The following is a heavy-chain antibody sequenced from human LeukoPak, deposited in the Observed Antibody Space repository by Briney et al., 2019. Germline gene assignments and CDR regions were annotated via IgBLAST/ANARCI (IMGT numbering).Heavy chain of an antibody. CDR1: GFTFAVYR. J-gene: IGHJ4*02. V-gene: IGHV3-64D*06. D-gene: IGHD4/OR15-4a*01. Sequence: GGSLRLSCSASGFTFAVYRMHWVRQAPGKGLEYVSTITSDGLVTNYADSVKGRFTISRDNFKNTLYLQMSSLRPEDTAVYHCVKDSRDYGEYQFDHWGQGTRVSVFS. CDR3: VKDSRDYGEYQFDH. CDR2: ITSDGLVT.